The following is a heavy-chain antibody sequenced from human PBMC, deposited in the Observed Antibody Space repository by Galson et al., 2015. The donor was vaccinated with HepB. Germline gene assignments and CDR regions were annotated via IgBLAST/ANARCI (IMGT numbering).Heavy chain of an antibody. CDR1: GGTFSSYA. J-gene: IGHJ4*02. D-gene: IGHD1-26*01. V-gene: IGHV1-69*04. Sequence: SVKVSCKASGGTFSSYAISWVRQAPGQGLEWMGRIIPILGIANYAQKFQGRVTITADKSTSTAYMELSSLRSEDTAVYYCARVRKWELPLDYWGQGTLVTVSS. CDR3: ARVRKWELPLDY. CDR2: IIPILGIA.